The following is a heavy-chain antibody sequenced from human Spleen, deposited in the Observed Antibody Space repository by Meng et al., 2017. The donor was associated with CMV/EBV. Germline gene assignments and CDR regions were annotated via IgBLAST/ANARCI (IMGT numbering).Heavy chain of an antibody. CDR1: GSISSGDYY. CDR3: ARDELGGGNSMNWFDP. CDR2: IYYSGST. Sequence: GSISSGDYYWSWIRQPTGKGLEWIGYIYYSGSTYYNPSLKSRVTISVDTSKNQFSLKLSSVTAADTAVYYCARDELGGGNSMNWFDPWGQGTLVTVSS. V-gene: IGHV4-30-4*01. J-gene: IGHJ5*02. D-gene: IGHD4-23*01.